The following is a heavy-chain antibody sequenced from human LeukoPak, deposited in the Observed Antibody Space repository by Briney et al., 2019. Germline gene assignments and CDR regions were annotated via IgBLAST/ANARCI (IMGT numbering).Heavy chain of an antibody. V-gene: IGHV4-34*01. CDR3: ARQDRIMITFGGVIAYYFDY. CDR1: GGSFSGYY. CDR2: INRSGST. J-gene: IGHJ4*02. D-gene: IGHD3-16*02. Sequence: PSETLSLTCAAYGGSFSGYYWSWIRQPPGKGLEWIGEINRSGSTNYNPSLKSRVTISVDTSKNQFSLKLSSVTAADTAVYYCARQDRIMITFGGVIAYYFDYWGQGTLVTVSS.